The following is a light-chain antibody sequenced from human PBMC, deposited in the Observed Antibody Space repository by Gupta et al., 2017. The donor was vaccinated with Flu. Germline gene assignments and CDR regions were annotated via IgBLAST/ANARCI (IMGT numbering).Light chain of an antibody. CDR2: GAS. CDR1: QTVGIS. V-gene: IGKV1-39*01. Sequence: GDRVAITCRASQTVGISVNWYQQTPGQAPKLLIYGASSVQSGVPSRFSGRGSGTDFTLAISSLQREDFTVYYCQQTYSSWYTFGQGTTLEI. CDR3: QQTYSSWYT. J-gene: IGKJ2*01.